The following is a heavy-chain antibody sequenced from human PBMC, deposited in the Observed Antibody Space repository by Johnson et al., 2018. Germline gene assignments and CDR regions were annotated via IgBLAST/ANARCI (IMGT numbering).Heavy chain of an antibody. V-gene: IGHV1-46*01. Sequence: QVQLVQSGAEVQKPGASVKVSCKASGYSFTSYQIHWVRQAPGQGLEWVGVINPDDGRTKYAREFQGRVTMTRDTSTSTVSMELSSLRSEDTAVYYCARERFLWFGGWYDAFDIWGQGTMVTVSS. CDR3: ARERFLWFGGWYDAFDI. CDR1: GYSFTSYQ. D-gene: IGHD3-10*01. CDR2: INPDDGRT. J-gene: IGHJ3*02.